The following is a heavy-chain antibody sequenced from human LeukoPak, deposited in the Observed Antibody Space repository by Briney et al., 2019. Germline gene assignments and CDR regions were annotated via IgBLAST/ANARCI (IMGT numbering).Heavy chain of an antibody. V-gene: IGHV4-4*07. CDR1: GGSISSYY. CDR3: ASSSLDCSSTSCYPLLFDY. D-gene: IGHD2-2*01. Sequence: SETLSLTCTVSGGSISSYYWSWIRQPAGKGLEWIGRIYTSGSTNYNPSLKSRVTISVDTSKNQFSLKLSSVTVADTAVYYCASSSLDCSSTSCYPLLFDYWGQGTLVTVSS. CDR2: IYTSGST. J-gene: IGHJ4*02.